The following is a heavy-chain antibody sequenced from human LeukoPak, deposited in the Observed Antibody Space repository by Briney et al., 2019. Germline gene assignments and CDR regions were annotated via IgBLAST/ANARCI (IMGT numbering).Heavy chain of an antibody. Sequence: GGSLVLSCAASGFPFSSYEMNWVRQAPGKGLEWVSVIYSGGFPYYADSVKGRFTISRDNSKNTLYLQMNSLRAEDTAVYYCAKTGNPATGDYWGQGTLVTVSS. J-gene: IGHJ4*02. CDR3: AKTGNPATGDY. CDR2: IYSGGFP. D-gene: IGHD1-1*01. V-gene: IGHV3-53*01. CDR1: GFPFSSYE.